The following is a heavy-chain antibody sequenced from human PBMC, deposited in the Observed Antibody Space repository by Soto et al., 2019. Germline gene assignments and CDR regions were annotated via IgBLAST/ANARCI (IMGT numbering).Heavy chain of an antibody. D-gene: IGHD7-27*01. CDR2: IYHSGST. J-gene: IGHJ5*02. Sequence: QLHLQESGSGLVKPSQTLSLTCSVSGGSISSGGYSWSWIRQPPGKGLEWIGYIYHSGSTYYNPSLKSRVTIAVDRSKTQFSLKLSSVIAADTAVYYCARVPGPWGQGTLVTVSS. CDR1: GGSISSGGYS. CDR3: ARVPGP. V-gene: IGHV4-30-2*01.